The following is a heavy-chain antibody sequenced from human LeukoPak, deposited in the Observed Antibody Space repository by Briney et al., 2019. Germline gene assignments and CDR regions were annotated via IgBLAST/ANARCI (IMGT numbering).Heavy chain of an antibody. V-gene: IGHV4-34*01. Sequence: PSETLSLTCAVYGGSFSDYYWSWIRQPPGKGLEWIGEINHSGSTNYNPSLKSRVTISVDTSKNQFSLKLSSVTAADTAVYYCAREYSWLARYFDLWGRGTLVTVFS. CDR3: AREYSWLARYFDL. J-gene: IGHJ2*01. CDR1: GGSFSDYY. D-gene: IGHD6-19*01. CDR2: INHSGST.